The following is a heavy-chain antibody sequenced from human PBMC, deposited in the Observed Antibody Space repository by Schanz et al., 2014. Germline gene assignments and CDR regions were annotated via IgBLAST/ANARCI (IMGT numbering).Heavy chain of an antibody. CDR3: ARGGYSSGWYDRDIAHFDY. CDR1: GYTFTSDS. J-gene: IGHJ4*02. D-gene: IGHD6-19*01. Sequence: QVQLVQSGAEVKKPGASVKVSCKASGYTFTSDSMHWVRQAPGQGLEWMGWINAANGNTRYSQKFQGRVTITRDTSASTAYMELRSLRSDDTAVYYCARGGYSSGWYDRDIAHFDYWGQGTLXTVSS. V-gene: IGHV1-3*01. CDR2: INAANGNT.